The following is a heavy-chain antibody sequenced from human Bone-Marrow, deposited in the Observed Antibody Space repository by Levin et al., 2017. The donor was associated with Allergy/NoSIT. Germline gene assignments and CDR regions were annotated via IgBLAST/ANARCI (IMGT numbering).Heavy chain of an antibody. CDR3: AKDLSPRLAVTGNIEY. V-gene: IGHV3-43*01. CDR2: ISWDASTT. J-gene: IGHJ4*02. D-gene: IGHD6-19*01. CDR1: GFTFNDYT. Sequence: GGSLRLSCAASGFTFNDYTMHWVRQAPQRGLEWVSLISWDASTTYYADSVRGRFTISRDNSKNALYLQMNILTTEDTALYYCAKDLSPRLAVTGNIEYWGQGTLVTVSS.